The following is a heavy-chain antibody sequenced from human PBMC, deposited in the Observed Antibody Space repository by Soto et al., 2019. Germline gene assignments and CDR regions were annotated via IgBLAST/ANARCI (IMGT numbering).Heavy chain of an antibody. CDR3: ASRKGGMSDGRTPY. Sequence: EVQLVESGGALVQPGGSLRLSCAASGFTFSNYWMHWVRQAPGRGLVWIARMNSDGSNTGYADAVKGRFTISRDNAKNTLYQQLKSLRVEDMAVYYFASRKGGMSDGRTPYWRQGTLVNVSS. J-gene: IGHJ4*02. CDR2: MNSDGSNT. V-gene: IGHV3-74*01. CDR1: GFTFSNYW. D-gene: IGHD2-15*01.